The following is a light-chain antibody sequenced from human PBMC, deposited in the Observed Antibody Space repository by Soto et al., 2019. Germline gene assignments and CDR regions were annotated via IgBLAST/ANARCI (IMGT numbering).Light chain of an antibody. V-gene: IGKV3-20*01. CDR2: GAS. Sequence: ENAFTHPASTVSCSPEYRATLSCRFSQSARNRFLAWYQQKPGQAPRLLIYGASSRASGIPERFSGSGSGTDFTLTISMLEAEDVVVYYCQQDNSNPLNFGRGTKVEIK. CDR1: QSARNRF. CDR3: QQDNSNPLN. J-gene: IGKJ4*01.